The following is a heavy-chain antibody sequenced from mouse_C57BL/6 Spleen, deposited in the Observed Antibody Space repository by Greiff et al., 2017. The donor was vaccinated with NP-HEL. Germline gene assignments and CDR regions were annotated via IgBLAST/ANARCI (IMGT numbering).Heavy chain of an antibody. CDR3: ARGHGNYYFDY. Sequence: VQLVESGAELVKPGASVKMSCQASGYTFTTYPITWMKQNHGTSLEWIGHFHPYNSDPKYTEPFKGKATLTVEPSSSTVYLALSRLTSDDSAVYYCARGHGNYYFDYWGQGTTLTVSS. V-gene: IGHV1-47*01. CDR1: GYTFTTYP. J-gene: IGHJ2*01. CDR2: FHPYNSDP. D-gene: IGHD2-1*01.